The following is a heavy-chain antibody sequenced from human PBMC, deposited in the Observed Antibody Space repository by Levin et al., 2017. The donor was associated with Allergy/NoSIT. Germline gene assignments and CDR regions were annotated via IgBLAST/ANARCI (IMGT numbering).Heavy chain of an antibody. D-gene: IGHD2/OR15-2a*01. J-gene: IGHJ4*02. CDR3: VRDENPPFDVFSPGDY. CDR1: GFTFRSHA. V-gene: IGHV3-30-3*01. CDR2: ISYDGNNK. Sequence: PGGSLRLSCAASGFTFRSHAMNWVRQAPGKGLEWVAVISYDGNNKYYPDSVKGRFTISRDNSKNTLYLQMNSLRAEDTAVYYCVRDENPPFDVFSPGDYWGQGTLVTVSS.